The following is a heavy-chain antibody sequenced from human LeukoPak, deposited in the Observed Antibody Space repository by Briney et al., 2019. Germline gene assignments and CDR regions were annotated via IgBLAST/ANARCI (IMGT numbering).Heavy chain of an antibody. CDR3: ARDREAVANWGYDWFDP. D-gene: IGHD7-27*01. CDR1: GGSISSGSYY. CDR2: IYTSGST. V-gene: IGHV4-61*02. Sequence: SETLSLTCTVSGGSISSGSYYWSWIRQPAGKGLEWIGRIYTSGSTNYNPSLKSRVTISVDTSKNQFSLKLSSVTAADTAVYYCARDREAVANWGYDWFDPWGQGTLVTVSS. J-gene: IGHJ5*02.